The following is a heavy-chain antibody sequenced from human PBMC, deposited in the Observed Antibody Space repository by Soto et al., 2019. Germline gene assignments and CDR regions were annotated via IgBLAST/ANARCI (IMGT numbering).Heavy chain of an antibody. CDR2: INAGNGNT. V-gene: IGHV1-3*01. CDR3: ARFSARGYSGYDYFAEPNAFDY. Sequence: QVQLVQSGAEVKKPGASVKVSCKASGYTFTSYAMHWVRQAPGQRLEWMGWINAGNGNTKYSQKFQGRVTITRDTSASTAYMELSSLRSEDTAVYYCARFSARGYSGYDYFAEPNAFDYWGQGTLVTVSS. D-gene: IGHD5-12*01. J-gene: IGHJ4*02. CDR1: GYTFTSYA.